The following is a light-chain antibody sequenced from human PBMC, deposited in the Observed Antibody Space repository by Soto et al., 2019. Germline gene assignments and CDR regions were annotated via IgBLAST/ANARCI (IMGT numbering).Light chain of an antibody. CDR2: KDS. V-gene: IGLV3-25*02. CDR3: QSADSSGTYVV. CDR1: ALPKQY. J-gene: IGLJ2*01. Sequence: SYELTQPPSVSVSPGQTARITCSGDALPKQYAYWYQQKPGQAPVLVIYKDSERPSGIPERSSGSSSGTTVTLTISGVQAEDEADYYCQSADSSGTYVVFGGGTK.